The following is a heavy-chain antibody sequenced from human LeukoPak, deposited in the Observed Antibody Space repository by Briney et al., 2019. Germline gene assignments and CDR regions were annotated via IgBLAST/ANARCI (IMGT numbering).Heavy chain of an antibody. CDR3: ARGDYGDYVGMDY. CDR2: IYYSGTT. Sequence: KPSETLSLTCTVSGGSISSYYWSWIRQPPGKGLEWIGYIYYSGTTNYNPSLKSRVTISVDTSKNQLSLKLSSVTAADTAVYYCARGDYGDYVGMDYWGQGTLVTVSS. J-gene: IGHJ4*02. D-gene: IGHD4-17*01. CDR1: GGSISSYY. V-gene: IGHV4-59*01.